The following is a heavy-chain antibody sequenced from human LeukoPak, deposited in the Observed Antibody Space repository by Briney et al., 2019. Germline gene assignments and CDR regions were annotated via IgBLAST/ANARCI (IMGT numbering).Heavy chain of an antibody. Sequence: PSETLSLTCTVSGGSISTSYYYWGWIRQPPGKGLEWIGSIHYSGSTYYNPSLKSRVTISVDTSKNQFSLKLSSVTAADTAVYYCARGMAVAAYFDYWGQGTLVTVSS. CDR3: ARGMAVAAYFDY. D-gene: IGHD6-19*01. CDR2: IHYSGST. J-gene: IGHJ4*02. CDR1: GGSISTSYYY. V-gene: IGHV4-39*07.